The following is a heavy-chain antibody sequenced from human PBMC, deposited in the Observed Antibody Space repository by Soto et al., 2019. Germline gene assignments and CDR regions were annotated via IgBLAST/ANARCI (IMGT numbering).Heavy chain of an antibody. J-gene: IGHJ6*02. CDR2: IIPIFGTA. V-gene: IGHV1-69*13. CDR3: ASSYEDYYYGMDV. CDR1: GGTFSSYA. Sequence: SVKVSCKASGGTFSSYAISWVRQAPGQGLEWMGGIIPIFGTANYAQKFQGRVTITADESTSTAYMELSSLRSEDTAVYYCASSYEDYYYGMDVWGQGTAVTVSS. D-gene: IGHD5-12*01.